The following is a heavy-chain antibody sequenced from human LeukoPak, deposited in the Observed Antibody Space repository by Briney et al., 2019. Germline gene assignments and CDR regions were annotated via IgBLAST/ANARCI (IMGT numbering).Heavy chain of an antibody. CDR3: AVLEGLS. CDR1: EFTISRYW. Sequence: GGSLRLSCAASEFTISRYWMHWVRQAPGKGLVWVSNINNDGSITTYADSVKGRFTISRDNVKNTLFLQMNSLGAEDTALYYCAVLEGLSWGQGTLVSVSS. J-gene: IGHJ4*02. D-gene: IGHD5-24*01. V-gene: IGHV3-74*01. CDR2: INNDGSIT.